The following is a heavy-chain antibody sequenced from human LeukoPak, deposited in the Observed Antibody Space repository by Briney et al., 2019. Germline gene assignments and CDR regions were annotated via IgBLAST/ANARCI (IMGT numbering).Heavy chain of an antibody. CDR1: GGSISSYY. D-gene: IGHD3-3*01. CDR2: FYYSGSS. CDR3: GRTEDDKGIFVFDY. Sequence: SETLSLTCTVSGGSISSYYWSWIRQSPGKGLEWIGYFYYSGSSNYNPSLKSRVTISVDTSKNQFSLKLNSVADAEAAVYYCGRTEDDKGIFVFDYWGQGTLVTVSS. V-gene: IGHV4-59*08. J-gene: IGHJ4*02.